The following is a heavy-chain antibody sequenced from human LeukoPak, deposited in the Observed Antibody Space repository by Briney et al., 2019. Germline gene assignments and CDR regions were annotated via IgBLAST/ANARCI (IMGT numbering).Heavy chain of an antibody. CDR1: GFTFSNYG. CDR3: ASEQYNSAGFLGFDH. D-gene: IGHD6-19*01. V-gene: IGHV3-30*03. Sequence: PGGSLRLSCAASGFTFSNYGMHWVRQAPGKGLEWVAVISYDGSNKYYADSVKGRFTISRDNSKNTMYLQMNSLRVEDTAVYYCASEQYNSAGFLGFDHWGQGTLVTVSS. CDR2: ISYDGSNK. J-gene: IGHJ4*02.